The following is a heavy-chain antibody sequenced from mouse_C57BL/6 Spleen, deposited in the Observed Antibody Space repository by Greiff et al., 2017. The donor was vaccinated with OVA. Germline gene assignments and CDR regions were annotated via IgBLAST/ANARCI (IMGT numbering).Heavy chain of an antibody. CDR2: IDPSDSYT. J-gene: IGHJ3*01. D-gene: IGHD1-1*01. CDR3: ASSLGSSTPFAY. V-gene: IGHV1-69*01. CDR1: GYTFTSYW. Sequence: QVQLQQPGAELVMPGASVKLSCKASGYTFTSYWMHWVKQRPGQGLEWIGEIDPSDSYTNYNQKFKGKSTLTVDKSSSTAYMQLSSLTSEDSAVYSCASSLGSSTPFAYWGQGTLVTVSA.